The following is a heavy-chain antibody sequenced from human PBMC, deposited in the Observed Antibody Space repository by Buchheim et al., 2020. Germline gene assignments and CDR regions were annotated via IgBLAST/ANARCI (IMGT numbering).Heavy chain of an antibody. CDR1: GLTFSSYG. J-gene: IGHJ4*02. CDR2: ISYDGSNK. Sequence: QVQLVESGGGVVQPGRSLRLSCAASGLTFSSYGMHWVRQAPGKGLEWVAVISYDGSNKYYADSVKGRFTIYRDNSKNTLYLQMNSLRAEYTAVYYCAKDLPYYYDSSCYSSYFDYWGQGTL. CDR3: AKDLPYYYDSSCYSSYFDY. V-gene: IGHV3-30*18. D-gene: IGHD3-22*01.